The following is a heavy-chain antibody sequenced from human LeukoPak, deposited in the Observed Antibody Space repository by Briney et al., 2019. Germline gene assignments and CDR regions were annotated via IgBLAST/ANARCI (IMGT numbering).Heavy chain of an antibody. D-gene: IGHD3-3*01. V-gene: IGHV3-30-3*01. Sequence: GGSLRLSCAASGFTFSSYAMHWARQAPGKGLEWVAIISYDGSNKYYADSVKGRFTISRDNSKNSLYLQMNSLRAEDTAVYYCARDPPTIFGVVTPPTPYFWGQGTLVTVSS. J-gene: IGHJ4*02. CDR1: GFTFSSYA. CDR2: ISYDGSNK. CDR3: ARDPPTIFGVVTPPTPYF.